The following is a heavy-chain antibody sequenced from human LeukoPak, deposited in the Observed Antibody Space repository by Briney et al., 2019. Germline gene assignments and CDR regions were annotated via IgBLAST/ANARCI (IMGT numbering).Heavy chain of an antibody. J-gene: IGHJ4*02. Sequence: SETLSLTCTVSGGSISSYYWSWIRQPAGKGLEWIGRIYTSGSTNYNPSLKSRVTMSVDTSKSQFSLKLSPVTAADTAVYYCAREGEDTAMVDYWGQGTLVTVSS. CDR1: GGSISSYY. D-gene: IGHD5-18*01. CDR2: IYTSGST. V-gene: IGHV4-4*07. CDR3: AREGEDTAMVDY.